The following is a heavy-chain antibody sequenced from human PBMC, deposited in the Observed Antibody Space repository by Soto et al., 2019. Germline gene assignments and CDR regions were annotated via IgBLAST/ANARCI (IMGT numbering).Heavy chain of an antibody. CDR2: IHNSGST. V-gene: IGHV4-31*03. J-gene: IGHJ4*02. Sequence: QVQLQESGPGLVRPSQTLSLTCSVSGASIYNGGYFWSWLRQYPGKGLEWIGHIHNSGSTHNNQSLNSRVTISADTSMNQVSLALTSLTAADTAMDDCAGGQTAEKVDSWGQVNLFTVAS. CDR3: AGGQTAEKVDS. CDR1: GASIYNGGYF.